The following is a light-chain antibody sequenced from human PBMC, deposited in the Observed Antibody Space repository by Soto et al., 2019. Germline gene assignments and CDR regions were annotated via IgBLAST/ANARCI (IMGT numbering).Light chain of an antibody. CDR2: WAS. CDR3: QQYYGTPLT. J-gene: IGKJ4*01. V-gene: IGKV4-1*01. CDR1: RSLLYSSNHKNY. Sequence: DIVLTQSPDSLSVSLGERATIDCKSSRSLLYSSNHKNYLAWYQHKPGQPPRLLINWASARESGVPDRFSGAGSGTDFTLTISSLQAEDEAVYFCQQYYGTPLTFGGGTKVEIK.